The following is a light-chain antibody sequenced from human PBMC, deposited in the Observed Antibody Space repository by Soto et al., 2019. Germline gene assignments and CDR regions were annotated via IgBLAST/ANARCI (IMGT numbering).Light chain of an antibody. J-gene: IGKJ4*01. CDR1: QSISDS. CDR3: QQTYRMPLN. Sequence: DIQMTQSPSSLSASVGDRVSITCRASQSISDSLNWYQKKPGKAPNLLIYAASTLQTGVPSRFSGSGSGTDFTLAISSLQPEDFATYYCQQTYRMPLNFGGGTKVEIK. V-gene: IGKV1-39*01. CDR2: AAS.